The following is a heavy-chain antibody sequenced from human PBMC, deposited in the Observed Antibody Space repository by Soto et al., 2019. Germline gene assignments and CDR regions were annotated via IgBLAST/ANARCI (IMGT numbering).Heavy chain of an antibody. CDR2: ISYDGSNK. CDR1: GFTFSSYA. V-gene: IGHV3-30-3*01. J-gene: IGHJ4*02. Sequence: QVQLVESGGGVVQPGRSLRLSCAASGFTFSSYAMHWVRQAPGKGLEWVAVISYDGSNKYYADSVKGRFTISRDNSKNTLYLQMNSLRAEDMAVYYCARDHGYSSGSWTNYYFDYWGQGTLVTVSS. D-gene: IGHD6-19*01. CDR3: ARDHGYSSGSWTNYYFDY.